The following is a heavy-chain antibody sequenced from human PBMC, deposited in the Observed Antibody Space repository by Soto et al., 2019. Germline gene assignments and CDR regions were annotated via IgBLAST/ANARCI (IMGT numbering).Heavy chain of an antibody. D-gene: IGHD4-17*01. CDR3: ARAREDYGDRPPRYYFDY. Sequence: QVQLVQSGAEVKKPGASVKVSCKASGYTFTSYGISWVRQAPGQGLEWMGWISAYNGNTNYAQKLQGRVTMTTDTSTSTAYMELRSLRSDDTAVYYCARAREDYGDRPPRYYFDYWGQGTLVTVSS. J-gene: IGHJ4*02. CDR1: GYTFTSYG. V-gene: IGHV1-18*01. CDR2: ISAYNGNT.